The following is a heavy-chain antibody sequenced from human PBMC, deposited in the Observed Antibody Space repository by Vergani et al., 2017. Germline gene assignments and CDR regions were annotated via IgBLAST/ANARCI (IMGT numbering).Heavy chain of an antibody. D-gene: IGHD3-3*01. Sequence: QVQLQESGPGLVKPSETLSLTCTVSGGSISSYYWSWIRQPPGKGLEWIGYIYYSGSTNYNPTLKSRVTISVDTSKNQFSLKLRSVTAPDTAVYYCASLASDFWSGYRPYYYYGMDVWGQGTTVTVSS. CDR3: ASLASDFWSGYRPYYYYGMDV. J-gene: IGHJ6*02. V-gene: IGHV4-59*01. CDR2: IYYSGST. CDR1: GGSISSYY.